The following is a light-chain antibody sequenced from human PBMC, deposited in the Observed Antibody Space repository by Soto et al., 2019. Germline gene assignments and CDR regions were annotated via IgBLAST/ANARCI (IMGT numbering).Light chain of an antibody. CDR1: QSVSNNY. CDR3: QQYISSPLT. Sequence: EIVLTQSPGTLSLSPEERATLSCRASQSVSNNYLAWYQQKPGQAPRLVIYGASSRGTGIPDRFSASGSGTDFTLTISRLEPEDFAVYYCQQYISSPLTFGQGTKVEIK. CDR2: GAS. J-gene: IGKJ1*01. V-gene: IGKV3-20*01.